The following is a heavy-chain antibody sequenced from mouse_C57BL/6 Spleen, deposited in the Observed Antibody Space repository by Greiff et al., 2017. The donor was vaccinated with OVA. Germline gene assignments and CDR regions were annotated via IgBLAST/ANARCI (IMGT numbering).Heavy chain of an antibody. D-gene: IGHD1-1*01. V-gene: IGHV6-6*01. CDR2: IRNKANNHAT. Sequence: EVKLMESGGGLVQPGGSMKLSCAASGFTFSDAWMDWVRQSPEKGLEWVAEIRNKANNHATYYAESVKGRFTISRDDSKSSFYLQMNSLRAEDTGIYYCTSYYYGSSYRDYWGQGTTLTVSS. CDR1: GFTFSDAW. CDR3: TSYYYGSSYRDY. J-gene: IGHJ2*01.